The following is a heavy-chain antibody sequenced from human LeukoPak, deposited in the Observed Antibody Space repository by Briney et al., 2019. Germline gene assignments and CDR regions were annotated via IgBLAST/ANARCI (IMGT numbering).Heavy chain of an antibody. Sequence: GASVKVSCKASGYTFTSYYMHWVRQAPGQGLEWMGIINPSGGSTSYAQKFQGRVTMTRDTSTSTVYMELSSLRSEDTAVYYCARVRLERRDFSPTVNSPHFDYWGQGTLVTVSS. J-gene: IGHJ4*02. CDR3: ARVRLERRDFSPTVNSPHFDY. CDR1: GYTFTSYY. CDR2: INPSGGST. D-gene: IGHD1-1*01. V-gene: IGHV1-46*01.